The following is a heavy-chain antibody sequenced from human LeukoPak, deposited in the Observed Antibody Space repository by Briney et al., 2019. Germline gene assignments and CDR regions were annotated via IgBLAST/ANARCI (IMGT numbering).Heavy chain of an antibody. CDR2: ISGSGGST. D-gene: IGHD3-3*01. V-gene: IGHV3-23*01. CDR1: GFTFSSYA. Sequence: GGSLRLSCAASGFTFSSYAMSWVRQAPGKGLEWVSAISGSGGSTYYADSVKGRFTISRDNSKNTLYLQMNSLRAEDTAVYYCAKVVNYDFCSGYYYYYYYMDVWGKGTTVTVSS. CDR3: AKVVNYDFCSGYYYYYYYMDV. J-gene: IGHJ6*03.